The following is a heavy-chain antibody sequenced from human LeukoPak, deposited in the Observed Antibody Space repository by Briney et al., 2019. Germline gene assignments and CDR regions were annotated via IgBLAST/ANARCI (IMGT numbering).Heavy chain of an antibody. D-gene: IGHD1-26*01. CDR1: GFTFGIYW. CDR2: IHPSDSET. Sequence: GESLKISCTGSGFTFGIYWLAWVRQTPGKGLEWVGFIHPSDSETKYSPSFQGQVTISVDKSINTAYLQWSSLQASDTAMYYCGMSGDRVPLQDDVFDVWGQGTMVTVST. CDR3: GMSGDRVPLQDDVFDV. J-gene: IGHJ3*01. V-gene: IGHV5-51*01.